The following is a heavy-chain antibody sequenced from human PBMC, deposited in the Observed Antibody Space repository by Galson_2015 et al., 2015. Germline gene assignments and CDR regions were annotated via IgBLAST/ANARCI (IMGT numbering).Heavy chain of an antibody. D-gene: IGHD1-26*01. J-gene: IGHJ5*02. CDR2: IWYDGSNK. CDR3: ARGWGGGWFDP. CDR1: GFTFSSYG. V-gene: IGHV3-33*01. Sequence: SLRLSCAASGFTFSSYGMHWVRQAPGKGLEWVAVIWYDGSNKYYADSVKGRFTISRDNSKNTLYLQMNSLRAEDTAVYYCARGWGGGWFDPWGQGTLVTVSS.